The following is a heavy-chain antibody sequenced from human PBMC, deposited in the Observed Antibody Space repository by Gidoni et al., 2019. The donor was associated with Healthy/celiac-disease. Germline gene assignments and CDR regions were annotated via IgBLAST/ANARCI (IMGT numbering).Heavy chain of an antibody. CDR1: GFTFSSYW. D-gene: IGHD3-22*01. CDR3: ARDQSDSSGYYYYYYGMDV. V-gene: IGHV3-7*04. CDR2: IKQDGSEK. Sequence: EVQLVESGGGLVQPGGSLRLSCAASGFTFSSYWMSWVRQAPGKGLEWVANIKQDGSEKYYVDSVKGRFTISRDNAKNSLYLQMNSLRAEDTAVYYCARDQSDSSGYYYYYYGMDVWGQGTTVTVSS. J-gene: IGHJ6*02.